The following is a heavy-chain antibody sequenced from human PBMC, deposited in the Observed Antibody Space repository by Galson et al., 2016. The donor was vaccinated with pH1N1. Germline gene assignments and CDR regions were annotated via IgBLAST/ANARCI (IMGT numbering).Heavy chain of an antibody. D-gene: IGHD4-23*01. Sequence: SLRLSCAASGFTFSAYWMHWVRQAPGKGLVWVSRVYTDGGRTGYAGSVRGRFTISRDNAKNTLYLQMSSLRAEDTAVYYCARGDYVGYFVDQWGQGTLVAVSS. CDR3: ARGDYVGYFVDQ. CDR1: GFTFSAYW. V-gene: IGHV3-74*01. J-gene: IGHJ4*02. CDR2: VYTDGGRT.